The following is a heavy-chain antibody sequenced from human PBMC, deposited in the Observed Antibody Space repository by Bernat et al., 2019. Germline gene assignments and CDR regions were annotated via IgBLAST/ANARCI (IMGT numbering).Heavy chain of an antibody. V-gene: IGHV4-31*03. CDR3: ARDFVAGGSGWGYYYYGMDV. Sequence: QVQLQESGPGLVKPSQTLSLTCTVSGGSISSGGYYWSWIRQHPGKGLEWIGYIYYSGSTYYNPSLKSRVTISVATSKNQFSLKLSSVTAADTAVYYCARDFVAGGSGWGYYYYGMDVWGQGTTVTVSS. CDR1: GGSISSGGYY. CDR2: IYYSGST. D-gene: IGHD3-10*01. J-gene: IGHJ6*02.